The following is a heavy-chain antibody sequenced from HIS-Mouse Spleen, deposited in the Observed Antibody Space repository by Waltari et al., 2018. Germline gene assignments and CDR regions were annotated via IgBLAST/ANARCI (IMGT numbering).Heavy chain of an antibody. CDR2: IYYSGST. CDR1: GGSISSGGYY. J-gene: IGHJ5*02. Sequence: QVQLQESGPGLVKPSQTLSLTCTVSGGSISSGGYYWSWIRQHPGKGLEWIGYIYYSGSTYYNPALKSRVTIAGDTSKNQFSLKLSSVTAADTAGYYCARSPYYDFWSGYSDNWFDPWGQGTLVTVSS. D-gene: IGHD3-3*01. V-gene: IGHV4-31*03. CDR3: ARSPYYDFWSGYSDNWFDP.